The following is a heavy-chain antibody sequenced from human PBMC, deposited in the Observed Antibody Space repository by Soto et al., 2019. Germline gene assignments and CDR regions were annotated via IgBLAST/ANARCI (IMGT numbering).Heavy chain of an antibody. V-gene: IGHV3-7*01. CDR1: GFMFGTYW. CDR3: VRATLSWGHYYFRGLDV. J-gene: IGHJ6*02. Sequence: LSCAATGFMFGTYWMSWVRQAPGKGLEWVANIKHDGNEKYYADSVKGRFTVSRDNVKNFLHLQMSSLRGDDTGVYFCVRATLSWGHYYFRGLDVWGQGTTVTVSS. D-gene: IGHD3-22*01. CDR2: IKHDGNEK.